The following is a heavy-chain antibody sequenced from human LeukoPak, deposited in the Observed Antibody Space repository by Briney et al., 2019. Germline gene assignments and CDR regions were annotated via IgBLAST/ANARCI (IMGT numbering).Heavy chain of an antibody. Sequence: GRSLRLSCAASGFTFSSYAMHWVRQAPGKGLEWVAVISYDGSNKYYADSVKGRFTISRDNSKNTLYLQMNSLRAEDTAVYYCVYDSSGYYPFDYWGQGTLVTVSS. CDR1: GFTFSSYA. D-gene: IGHD3-22*01. CDR3: VYDSSGYYPFDY. V-gene: IGHV3-30-3*01. J-gene: IGHJ4*02. CDR2: ISYDGSNK.